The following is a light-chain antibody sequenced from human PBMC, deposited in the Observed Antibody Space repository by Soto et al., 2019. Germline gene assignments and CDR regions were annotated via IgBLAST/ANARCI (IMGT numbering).Light chain of an antibody. V-gene: IGLV2-14*02. J-gene: IGLJ1*01. Sequence: QSALTQPASVSGSPGQSITISCTGTSSDVGNYNLVSWYQQHPGKAPKLMIYDVSNRPSGVSNRFSGSKSGNTASLTISGLQAEDEADYYCSSYTSSSTLEVFGTGTKLTVL. CDR1: SSDVGNYNL. CDR3: SSYTSSSTLEV. CDR2: DVS.